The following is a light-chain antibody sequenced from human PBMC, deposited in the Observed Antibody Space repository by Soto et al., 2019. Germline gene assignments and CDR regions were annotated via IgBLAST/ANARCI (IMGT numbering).Light chain of an antibody. CDR2: GAS. J-gene: IGKJ1*01. V-gene: IGKV3-15*01. Sequence: EKEMKQSPATVSVSPGQRATLSCRASQSVSSNLAWYQQKPGQAPRLLIYGASTRATGIPARFSGSGSGTEFTLTISSLQSEDFAVYYCQHYNNWPPWTFGQGTKVEIK. CDR3: QHYNNWPPWT. CDR1: QSVSSN.